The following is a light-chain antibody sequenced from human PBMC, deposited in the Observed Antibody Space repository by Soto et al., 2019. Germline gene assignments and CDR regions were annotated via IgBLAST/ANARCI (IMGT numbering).Light chain of an antibody. CDR2: DAS. CDR3: QQYNDWYT. Sequence: EIVMTQSPATLSVSPGERATLSCRASQSVRSTLAWYQQKPGQAPRLLIYDASTRASGVPARFSGSGSGTDFTLTISSLQSEDFVVYYCQQYNDWYTFGQGTKLEVK. J-gene: IGKJ2*01. V-gene: IGKV3-15*01. CDR1: QSVRST.